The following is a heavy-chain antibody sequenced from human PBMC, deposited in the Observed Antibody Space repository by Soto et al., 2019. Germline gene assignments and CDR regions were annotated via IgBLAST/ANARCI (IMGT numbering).Heavy chain of an antibody. V-gene: IGHV4-30-2*01. Sequence: QLQLQESGSGLVKPSQTLSLTCAVSGGSISSGGYSWSWIRQPPGKGLEWIGYIYHSGSTYYNPSRKSRVTISVDRSKNQFSLKLSSVTAADTAVYYCARDRGGSSSGRFDYWGQGTLVTVSS. D-gene: IGHD6-6*01. CDR3: ARDRGGSSSGRFDY. J-gene: IGHJ4*02. CDR2: IYHSGST. CDR1: GGSISSGGYS.